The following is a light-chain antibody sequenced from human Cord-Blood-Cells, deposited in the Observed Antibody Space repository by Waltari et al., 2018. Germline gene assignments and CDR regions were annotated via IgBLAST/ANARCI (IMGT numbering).Light chain of an antibody. CDR1: SSEVGRYNY. CDR2: EVS. CDR3: SSYAGSNNYV. J-gene: IGLJ1*01. V-gene: IGLV2-8*01. Sequence: QSALTQPPSASGSPGQSITISCTGTSSEVGRYNYFSWYQQHPGQAPKLMIYEVSKRPSGVPDRFSGSKSGNTASLTVSGLQAEDEADYYCSSYAGSNNYVFGTGTKVTVL.